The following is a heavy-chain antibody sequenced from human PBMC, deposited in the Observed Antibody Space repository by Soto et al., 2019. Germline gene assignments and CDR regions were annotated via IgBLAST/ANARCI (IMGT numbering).Heavy chain of an antibody. CDR3: AKDRRPNYYYGMDV. CDR1: GFTFSSYA. V-gene: IGHV3-30*18. J-gene: IGHJ6*02. CDR2: ISYDGSNK. D-gene: IGHD6-25*01. Sequence: QVQLVESGGGVVQSGRSLRLSCAASGFTFSSYAMHWVRQAPGKGLEWVAVISYDGSNKYYADSVKGRFTISRDNSKNTLYLQMNSLRAEDTAVYYCAKDRRPNYYYGMDVWGQGTTVTVSS.